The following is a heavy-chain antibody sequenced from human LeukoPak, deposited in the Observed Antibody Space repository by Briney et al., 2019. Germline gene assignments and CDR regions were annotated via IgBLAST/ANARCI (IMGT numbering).Heavy chain of an antibody. D-gene: IGHD1-26*01. Sequence: PGGSLRLSCAASGFTFSSYAMHWVRQAPGKGLEWVAVISYDGSNKYYADSVKGRFTISRDNSKNTLYLQMNSLRAEDTAVYYCARGGVREYWGQGTLVTVSS. CDR1: GFTFSSYA. J-gene: IGHJ4*02. CDR3: ARGGVREY. CDR2: ISYDGSNK. V-gene: IGHV3-30*04.